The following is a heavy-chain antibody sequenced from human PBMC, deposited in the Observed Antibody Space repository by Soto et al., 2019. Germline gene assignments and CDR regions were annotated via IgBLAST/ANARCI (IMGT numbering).Heavy chain of an antibody. CDR3: ARVYCSDGTCHY. D-gene: IGHD2-15*01. J-gene: IGHJ4*02. Sequence: EVQLVETGGGLIHPGGSLRLSCAASGFTVTRNFMSWVRQAPGKGLEWVSVIYSGGTTYYADSVKGRFTISRDNSKNTVVLQLISLRVEDTAVYYCARVYCSDGTCHYLGQGTLVTVSS. CDR2: IYSGGTT. V-gene: IGHV3-53*02. CDR1: GFTVTRNF.